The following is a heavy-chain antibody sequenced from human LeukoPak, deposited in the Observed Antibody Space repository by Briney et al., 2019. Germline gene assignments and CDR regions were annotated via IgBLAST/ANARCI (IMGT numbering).Heavy chain of an antibody. V-gene: IGHV3-48*04. CDR1: GFSFSGSS. J-gene: IGHJ4*02. CDR3: AKGRGYNYGYIFGYFDY. Sequence: GGSLRLSCAASGFSFSGSSFNWVRQAPGKGLEWVSYISTSDRLVYYAESVKGRFTISRDNAKNSLYLQMNSLRAEDTALYYCAKGRGYNYGYIFGYFDYWGQGTLVTVSS. CDR2: ISTSDRLV. D-gene: IGHD5-18*01.